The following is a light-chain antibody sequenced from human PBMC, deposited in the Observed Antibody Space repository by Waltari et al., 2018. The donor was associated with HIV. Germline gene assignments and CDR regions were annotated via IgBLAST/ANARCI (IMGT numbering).Light chain of an antibody. J-gene: IGKJ3*01. CDR1: PSAGTW. CDR2: GAS. CDR3: QQYNSGSRT. V-gene: IGKV1-5*03. Sequence: QMTQSPSTLSASIGDRLNITCRASPSAGTWLAWYQQTAGKAPDLLIYGASPLEHGVPLRFSGTGSGTEFTLTISDLQSDDIATYFCQQYNSGSRTFGPGTKV.